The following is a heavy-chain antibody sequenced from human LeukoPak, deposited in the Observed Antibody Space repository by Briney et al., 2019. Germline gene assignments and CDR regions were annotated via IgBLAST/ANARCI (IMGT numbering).Heavy chain of an antibody. V-gene: IGHV4-39*01. Sequence: PSETLSLTCTVSGGSISSSSYYWGWIRQPPGKGLEWIGSIYYSGSTYYNPSLKSRVTISVDTSKNQFSLKLSSVTAADTAVYYCARVEGFGSVDYWGQGTLVTVSS. CDR2: IYYSGST. CDR3: ARVEGFGSVDY. J-gene: IGHJ4*02. D-gene: IGHD6-19*01. CDR1: GGSISSSSYY.